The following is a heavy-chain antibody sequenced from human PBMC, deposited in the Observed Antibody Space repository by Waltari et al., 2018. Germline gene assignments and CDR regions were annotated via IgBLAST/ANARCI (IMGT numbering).Heavy chain of an antibody. CDR2: VYPGDGET. J-gene: IGHJ4*02. Sequence: EVQLVQSGAEVRKPGESLKISCKASGYTFTNFSLAWVRQMPGKGLEWMGIVYPGDGETRYSPSFQGQVTISADKSINTAYLQWNSLKTSDTAIYYCARDHLSLTAYYFDYWGQGTLVTVSS. V-gene: IGHV5-51*01. CDR3: ARDHLSLTAYYFDY. CDR1: GYTFTNFS. D-gene: IGHD7-27*01.